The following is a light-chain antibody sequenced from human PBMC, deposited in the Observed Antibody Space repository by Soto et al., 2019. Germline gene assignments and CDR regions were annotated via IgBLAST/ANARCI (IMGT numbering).Light chain of an antibody. Sequence: QSALTQPASVSGSPGQSITISCTGTSSDVGSYDYVTWYQQHPGKAPKVVIYDVSNRPSGVSYRFSGSKSGNTASLTISGLQAEHEADYYCSSYTSSSSFVIFGGGTKVTVL. V-gene: IGLV2-14*01. CDR2: DVS. CDR3: SSYTSSSSFVI. CDR1: SSDVGSYDY. J-gene: IGLJ2*01.